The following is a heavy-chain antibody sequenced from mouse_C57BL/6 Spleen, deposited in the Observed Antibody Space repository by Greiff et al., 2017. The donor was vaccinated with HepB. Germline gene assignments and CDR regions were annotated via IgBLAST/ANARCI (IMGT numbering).Heavy chain of an antibody. V-gene: IGHV5-17*01. CDR3: ALYGRTAY. CDR2: ISSGSSTI. D-gene: IGHD1-1*01. CDR1: GFTFSDYG. J-gene: IGHJ3*01. Sequence: EGKAVESGGGLVKPGGSLKLSCAASGFTFSDYGMHWVRQAPEKGLEWVAYISSGSSTIYYADTVKGRFTISRDNAKNTLFLQMTSLRSEDTAMYYCALYGRTAYWGQGTLVTVSA.